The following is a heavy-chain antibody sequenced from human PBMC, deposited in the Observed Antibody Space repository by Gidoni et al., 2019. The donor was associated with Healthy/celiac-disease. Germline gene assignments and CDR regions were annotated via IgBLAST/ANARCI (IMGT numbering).Heavy chain of an antibody. CDR1: GGSFSGYY. Sequence: QVQLQQWGAGLLKPSATLSLPCAVYGGSFSGYYWSWIRQPPGKGLEWIGEINHSGSTNYNPSLKSRVTISVDTSKNQFSLKVSSVTAADTAVYYCARENANAWFDPWGQGTLVTVSS. D-gene: IGHD1-1*01. J-gene: IGHJ5*02. CDR2: INHSGST. V-gene: IGHV4-34*02. CDR3: ARENANAWFDP.